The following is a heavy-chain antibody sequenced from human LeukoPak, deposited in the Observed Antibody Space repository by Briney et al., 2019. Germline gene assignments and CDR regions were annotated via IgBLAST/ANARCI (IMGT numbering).Heavy chain of an antibody. D-gene: IGHD2-21*02. CDR3: ARDASVSICGGDCYPLD. CDR1: GGSISNYF. Sequence: ETLSLTCTVSGGSISNYFWSWIRQPAGKGLEWIGRIYTSGSTNYNPSLSNRVTMSIDTSKNQFSLKLSSVTAADTAVYYCARDASVSICGGDCYPLDWGQGTLVTVSS. V-gene: IGHV4-4*07. CDR2: IYTSGST. J-gene: IGHJ4*02.